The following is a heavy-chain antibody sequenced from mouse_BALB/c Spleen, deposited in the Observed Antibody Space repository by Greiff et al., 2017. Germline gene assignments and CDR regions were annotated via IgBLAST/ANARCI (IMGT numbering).Heavy chain of an antibody. Sequence: EVQGVESGGGLVQPGGSRKLSCAASGFTFSSFGMHWVRQAPEKGLEWVAYISSGSSTIYYADTVKGRFTISRDNPKNTLFLQMTSLRSEDTAMYYCATYGYDFAMDYWGQGTSVTVSS. CDR1: GFTFSSFG. V-gene: IGHV5-17*02. J-gene: IGHJ4*01. CDR3: ATYGYDFAMDY. CDR2: ISSGSSTI. D-gene: IGHD2-2*01.